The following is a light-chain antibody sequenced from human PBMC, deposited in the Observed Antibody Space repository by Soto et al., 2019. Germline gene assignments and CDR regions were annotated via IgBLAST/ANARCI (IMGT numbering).Light chain of an antibody. J-gene: IGLJ3*02. CDR3: CSYAGSSTWV. CDR2: EGS. CDR1: SSDVGSYNL. Sequence: QSALTQPASVSGSPGQSITISCTGTSSDVGSYNLVSWYQQHPGKAPKLMIYEGSKRPSGVSNRFSGSKSGNTASLTISGLQAEKEADYYCCSYAGSSTWVFGGGTKLTVL. V-gene: IGLV2-23*01.